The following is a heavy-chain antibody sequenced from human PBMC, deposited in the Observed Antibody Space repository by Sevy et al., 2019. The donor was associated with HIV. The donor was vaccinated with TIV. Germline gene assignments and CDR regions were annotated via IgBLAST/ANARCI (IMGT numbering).Heavy chain of an antibody. J-gene: IGHJ6*02. Sequence: GGSLRLSCAASGFTFRSYAIYWVRQAPGKGLEWVAVISYDGNTKYYADSVKGRFTISRDNSKNTLYLQMNSLRVEDTAVYYCARLLIVPATISRLPDYYFYGMDVWGQGTTVTVSS. D-gene: IGHD1-26*01. CDR3: ARLLIVPATISRLPDYYFYGMDV. CDR1: GFTFRSYA. CDR2: ISYDGNTK. V-gene: IGHV3-30-3*01.